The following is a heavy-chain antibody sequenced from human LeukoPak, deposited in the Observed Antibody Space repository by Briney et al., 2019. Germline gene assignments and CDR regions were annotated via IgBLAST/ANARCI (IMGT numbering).Heavy chain of an antibody. J-gene: IGHJ6*03. Sequence: SETLSLTCAVSGYSISSGYYWGWIRQPPGKGLEWSGSIDHSGSTYYNQSLKSRFTISVDTPKNQSSLKLSSVTAADTAVYYCARGLTYYDFWSGHHPGSYYMDVWGKGTTVTVSS. CDR1: GYSISSGYY. CDR3: ARGLTYYDFWSGHHPGSYYMDV. V-gene: IGHV4-38-2*01. CDR2: IDHSGST. D-gene: IGHD3-3*01.